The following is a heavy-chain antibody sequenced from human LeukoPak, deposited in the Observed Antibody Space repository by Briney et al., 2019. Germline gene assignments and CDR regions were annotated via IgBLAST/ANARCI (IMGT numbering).Heavy chain of an antibody. V-gene: IGHV3-53*01. J-gene: IGHJ4*02. CDR1: GFTVSSNY. CDR3: ARGGRTAQFDY. CDR2: IYSGGST. D-gene: IGHD2-15*01. Sequence: PGGSLRLSCAASGFTVSSNYMSWVRQAPGKGLEWVSVIYSGGSTYYADSVKGRFTISRDNSKTTLYLQMNSLRAEDTAVYYCARGGRTAQFDYWGQGTLVTVSS.